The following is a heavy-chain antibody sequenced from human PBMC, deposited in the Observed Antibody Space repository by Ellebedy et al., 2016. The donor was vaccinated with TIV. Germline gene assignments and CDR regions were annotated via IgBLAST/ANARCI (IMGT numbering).Heavy chain of an antibody. CDR3: AREPSSEGRDY. Sequence: SVKVSCXASGYTFTSYGISWVRQAPGQGLEWMGGIIPIFGTANYAQKFQGRVTITADESTSTAYMELSSLRSEDTAVYYCAREPSSEGRDYWGQGTLVTVSS. V-gene: IGHV1-69*13. CDR2: IIPIFGTA. J-gene: IGHJ4*02. CDR1: GYTFTSYG. D-gene: IGHD3-22*01.